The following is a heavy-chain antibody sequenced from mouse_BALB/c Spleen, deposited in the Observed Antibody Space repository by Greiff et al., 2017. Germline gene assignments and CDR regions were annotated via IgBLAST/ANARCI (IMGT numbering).Heavy chain of an antibody. D-gene: IGHD1-1*01. J-gene: IGHJ4*01. V-gene: IGHV1-26*01. CDR3: ARGYYGSSYSAMDY. CDR1: GYTFTDYY. Sequence: VQLKQSGPELVKPGASVKMSCKASGYTFTDYYMKWVKQSHGQSLEWIGDINPNNGDTFYNQKFKGKATLTVDKSSSTAYMQLNSLTSEDSAVYYCARGYYGSSYSAMDYWGQGTSVTVSS. CDR2: INPNNGDT.